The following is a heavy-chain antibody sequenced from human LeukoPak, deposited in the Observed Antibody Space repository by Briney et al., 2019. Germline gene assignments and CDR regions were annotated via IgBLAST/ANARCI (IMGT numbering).Heavy chain of an antibody. D-gene: IGHD1-7*01. J-gene: IGHJ3*02. CDR1: GGSISSGGYY. CDR3: ARDRTGTTFDDAFDI. CDR2: IYHSGST. V-gene: IGHV4-30-2*01. Sequence: SETLSLTCTVSGGSISSGGYYWSWIRQPPGKGLGWIGYIYHSGSTYYNPSLKSRVTISVDRSKNQFSLKLSSVTAADTAVYYCARDRTGTTFDDAFDIWGQGTMVTVSS.